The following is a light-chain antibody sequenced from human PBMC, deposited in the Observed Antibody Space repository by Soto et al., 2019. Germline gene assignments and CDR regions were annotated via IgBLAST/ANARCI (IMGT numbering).Light chain of an antibody. CDR1: SSNLGSYNL. CDR3: CSYAGSGTMV. J-gene: IGLJ2*01. CDR2: EDN. Sequence: QSALTQPASVSGSPGQSITISCTGTSSNLGSYNLVSWYQQHPGRAPKLMIYEDNKRPSGVSNRFSGSKSGNTASLTISGLQAEDEADYHCCSYAGSGTMVFAGGTKLTVL. V-gene: IGLV2-23*01.